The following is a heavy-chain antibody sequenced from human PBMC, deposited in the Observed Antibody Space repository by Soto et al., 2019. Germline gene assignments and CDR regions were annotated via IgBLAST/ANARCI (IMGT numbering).Heavy chain of an antibody. CDR3: TRGVTYSSSSVALY. D-gene: IGHD6-6*01. V-gene: IGHV3-49*03. CDR2: IRSKAYGGTT. Sequence: GGSLRLSCTASGFTFGDYAMSWFRQAPGKGLEWVGFIRSKAYGGTTEYAASVKGRFTISRDDSKSIAYLQMNSLKTEDTAVYYCTRGVTYSSSSVALYWGQGTLVTVSS. J-gene: IGHJ4*02. CDR1: GFTFGDYA.